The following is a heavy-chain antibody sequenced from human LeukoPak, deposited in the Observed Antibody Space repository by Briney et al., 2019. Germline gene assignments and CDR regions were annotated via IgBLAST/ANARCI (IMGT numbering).Heavy chain of an antibody. CDR2: ISPSADRT. CDR1: GFTFSSYA. J-gene: IGHJ4*02. CDR3: AIMHGYYDGSGYWVQ. Sequence: PGGSLRLSCAASGFTFSSYAMSWVRQAPGKGLEWVSFISPSADRTSNADSVEGRFTISGDNPRNTLYLQMNSLRDEDTDVYYCAIMHGYYDGSGYWVQWGQGTLVTVSS. D-gene: IGHD3-22*01. V-gene: IGHV3-23*01.